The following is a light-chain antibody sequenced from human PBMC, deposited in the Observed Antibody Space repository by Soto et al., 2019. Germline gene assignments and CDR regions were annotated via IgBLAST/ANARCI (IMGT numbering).Light chain of an antibody. CDR2: DAS. CDR1: QSISSW. J-gene: IGKJ1*01. V-gene: IGKV1-5*01. CDR3: QQYNSXXXT. Sequence: DIQMTQSPSTLSASVGDRVTITCRASQSISSWLAWYQQKPGKAPKLLIYDASSLESGVPSRFSGSGSGTEFTLTISXXXXXDFATYYCQQYNSXXXTFGXX.